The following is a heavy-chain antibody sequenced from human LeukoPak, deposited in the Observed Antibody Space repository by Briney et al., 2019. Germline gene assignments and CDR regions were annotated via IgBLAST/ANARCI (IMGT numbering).Heavy chain of an antibody. CDR1: GYTFTGYY. D-gene: IGHD6-19*01. Sequence: ASVKVSCKASGYTFTGYYRHWVRQAPGQGLEWMGWINPNSGGTNYAQKFQDRVTMTRDTSISTAYMELSRLRSDDTAVYYCARVRIAVAGKYYFDYWGQGTLVTVSS. CDR2: INPNSGGT. CDR3: ARVRIAVAGKYYFDY. J-gene: IGHJ4*02. V-gene: IGHV1-2*02.